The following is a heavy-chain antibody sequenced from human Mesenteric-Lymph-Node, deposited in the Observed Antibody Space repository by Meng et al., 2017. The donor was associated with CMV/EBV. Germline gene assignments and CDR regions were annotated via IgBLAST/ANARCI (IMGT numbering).Heavy chain of an antibody. D-gene: IGHD6-13*01. J-gene: IGHJ4*02. V-gene: IGHV1-2*02. Sequence: ASVKVSCKASGHSFTTYDVNWVRQATGQGLEWMGWINPNSGGTNYAQKFQGRVTMTRDTSISTAYMELSRLRSDDTAVYYCARSGSSWYSGKRFDYWGQGTLVTVSS. CDR1: GHSFTTYD. CDR2: INPNSGGT. CDR3: ARSGSSWYSGKRFDY.